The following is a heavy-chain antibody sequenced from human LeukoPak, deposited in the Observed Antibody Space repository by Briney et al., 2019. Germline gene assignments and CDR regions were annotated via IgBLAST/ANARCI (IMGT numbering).Heavy chain of an antibody. Sequence: KASETLSLTCTVSGGSISSGGYYWSWIRQHPGKGLEWIGYIYYSGSTYYNPSLKSRVTISVDTSKNQFSLKLSSVTAADTAVYYCASYDSSGSDAFDIWGQGTMVTVSS. D-gene: IGHD3-22*01. CDR1: GGSISSGGYY. J-gene: IGHJ3*02. V-gene: IGHV4-31*03. CDR3: ASYDSSGSDAFDI. CDR2: IYYSGST.